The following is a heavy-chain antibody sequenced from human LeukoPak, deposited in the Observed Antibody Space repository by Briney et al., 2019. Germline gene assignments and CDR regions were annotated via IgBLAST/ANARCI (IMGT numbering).Heavy chain of an antibody. V-gene: IGHV4-39*07. D-gene: IGHD3/OR15-3a*01. J-gene: IGHJ4*02. CDR3: AREGTGLIDY. Sequence: KLSETLSLTCTVSGGSIGGSSYYWGWIRQPPGKGLEWIGSIYYSGSTYYKPSLKSRVTMSVDTSKNQFSLKLSSVTAADTAVYYCAREGTGLIDYWGQGTLVTVSS. CDR1: GGSIGGSSYY. CDR2: IYYSGST.